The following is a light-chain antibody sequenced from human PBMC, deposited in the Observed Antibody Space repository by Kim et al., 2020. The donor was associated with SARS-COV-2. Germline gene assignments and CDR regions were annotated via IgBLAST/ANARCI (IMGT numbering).Light chain of an antibody. J-gene: IGLJ1*01. CDR2: SND. CDR3: AAWDGSVSGLV. CDR1: TFNIGTYY. Sequence: GQGVIISCSGNTFNIGTYYVNWFQQLPGMAPRLLVHSNDQRPSGVPERFSASKSGTSASLAISGLQSEDEADYYCAAWDGSVSGLVFGAGTKVTVL. V-gene: IGLV1-44*01.